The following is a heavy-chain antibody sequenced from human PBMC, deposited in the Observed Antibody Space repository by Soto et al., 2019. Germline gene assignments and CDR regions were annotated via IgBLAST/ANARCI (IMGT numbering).Heavy chain of an antibody. D-gene: IGHD3-3*01. J-gene: IGHJ5*02. CDR2: VHYSGST. V-gene: IGHV4-59*08. CDR1: GGSTSSYY. Sequence: SETLSLTCTVSGGSTSSYYWSWIRQPPGKGLEWIAYVHYSGSTSYDRSLKSRVTISVDTSKNQFSLKLSAVTAADTAVYYCARHGFGSKWLLSRSTNNWFAPWGKGTLVTVSS. CDR3: ARHGFGSKWLLSRSTNNWFAP.